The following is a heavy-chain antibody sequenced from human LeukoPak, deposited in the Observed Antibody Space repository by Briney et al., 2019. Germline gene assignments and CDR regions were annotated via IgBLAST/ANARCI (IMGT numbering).Heavy chain of an antibody. CDR2: IYSRGST. CDR3: ASSESASVVRFDH. Sequence: SETLSLTCPVSGGSISSYYWSWIRQPAGKGMEWIGRIYSRGSTNYSPSLKSRVTMSVDTSKNQFSLRLTSVTAADTAVYFCASSESASVVRFDHWGQGTLVTVSS. J-gene: IGHJ4*02. CDR1: GGSISSYY. D-gene: IGHD3-10*01. V-gene: IGHV4-4*07.